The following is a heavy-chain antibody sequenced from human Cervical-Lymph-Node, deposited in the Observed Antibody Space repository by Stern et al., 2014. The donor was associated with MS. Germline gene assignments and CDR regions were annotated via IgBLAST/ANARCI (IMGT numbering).Heavy chain of an antibody. CDR3: ARIRATVTNYYYYGMDV. D-gene: IGHD4-11*01. Sequence: ESGPALVKPTQTLTLTCTFSGFSLSTSGMCVSWIRHPPGKALEXLALIDWDDDKYYSTSLKTRLTISKDTSKNQVVLTMTNMDPVDTATYYCARIRATVTNYYYYGMDVWGQGTTVTVSS. V-gene: IGHV2-70*01. CDR1: GFSLSTSGMC. J-gene: IGHJ6*02. CDR2: IDWDDDK.